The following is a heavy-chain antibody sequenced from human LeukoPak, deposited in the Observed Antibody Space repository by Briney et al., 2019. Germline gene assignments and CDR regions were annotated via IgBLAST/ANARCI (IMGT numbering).Heavy chain of an antibody. D-gene: IGHD5-24*01. Sequence: GASVKVSCKASAYTFTSYGISWVRQAPGQGLEWMGWISAYNGNTNYAQKLQGRVTMTTDTSTSTAYMELRSLRSDDTAVYYCARDRRARLRDGYSTYPDYWGQGTLVTVSS. J-gene: IGHJ4*02. CDR2: ISAYNGNT. CDR3: ARDRRARLRDGYSTYPDY. CDR1: AYTFTSYG. V-gene: IGHV1-18*01.